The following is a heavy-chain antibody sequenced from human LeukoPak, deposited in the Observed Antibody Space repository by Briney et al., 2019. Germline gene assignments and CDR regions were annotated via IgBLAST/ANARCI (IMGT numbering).Heavy chain of an antibody. D-gene: IGHD6-13*01. CDR2: ISAYNGNT. CDR1: GYTFTSYG. Sequence: GASVKVSCKASGYTFTSYGISWVRQAPGQGLEWMGWISAYNGNTNYAQKLQGRVTMTTDTSTSTAYMELRSLRSDDTAVYYCARGPYSSRWYSYYYYYYGMDVWGQGTTVTVSS. J-gene: IGHJ6*02. V-gene: IGHV1-18*01. CDR3: ARGPYSSRWYSYYYYYYGMDV.